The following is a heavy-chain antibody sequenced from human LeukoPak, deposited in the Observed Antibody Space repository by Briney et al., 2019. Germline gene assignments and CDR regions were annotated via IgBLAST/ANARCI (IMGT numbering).Heavy chain of an antibody. V-gene: IGHV4-39*07. Sequence: SETLSLTCTVSGGSISSSSYYWSWIRQPPGKGLEWIGEINHSGSTNYNPSLKSRVTISVDTSKNQFSLKLSSVTAADTAVYYCARVAVLMVYARYYYYGMDVWGQGTTVTVSS. D-gene: IGHD2-8*01. CDR1: GGSISSSSYY. CDR2: INHSGST. J-gene: IGHJ6*02. CDR3: ARVAVLMVYARYYYYGMDV.